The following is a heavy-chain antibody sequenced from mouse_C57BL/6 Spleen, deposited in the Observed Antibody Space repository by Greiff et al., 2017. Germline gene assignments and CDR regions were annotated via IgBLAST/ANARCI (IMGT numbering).Heavy chain of an antibody. J-gene: IGHJ2*01. CDR1: GYSFTGYF. D-gene: IGHD2-1*01. Sequence: VQLQQSGPELVKPGDSVKISCKASGYSFTGYFMNWVMQSHGKSLEWIGRINPYNGDTFFNQKFKGKATLTVDKSSSTAHMELRILTSADSAVYYCARSLYGNPYFDYWGQGTTLTVSS. CDR2: INPYNGDT. CDR3: ARSLYGNPYFDY. V-gene: IGHV1-20*01.